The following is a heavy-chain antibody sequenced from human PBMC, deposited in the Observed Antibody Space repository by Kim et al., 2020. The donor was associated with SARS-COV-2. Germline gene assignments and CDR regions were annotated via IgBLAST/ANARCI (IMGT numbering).Heavy chain of an antibody. CDR3: ARGGLSGGIAVAGTDWYFDL. D-gene: IGHD6-19*01. CDR2: IYYSGST. CDR1: GGSISSYY. V-gene: IGHV4-59*01. J-gene: IGHJ2*01. Sequence: SETLSLTCTVSGGSISSYYWSWIRQPPGKGLEWIGYIYYSGSTNYNPSLKSRVTISVDTSKNQFSLKLSSVTAADTAVYYCARGGLSGGIAVAGTDWYFDLWGRGTLVTVSS.